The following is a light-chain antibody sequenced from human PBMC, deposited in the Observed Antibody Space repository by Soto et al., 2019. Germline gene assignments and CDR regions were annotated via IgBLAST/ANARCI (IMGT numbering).Light chain of an antibody. CDR1: QGINTF. V-gene: IGKV1-9*01. CDR3: QQLNSYPIT. J-gene: IGKJ5*01. CDR2: AAS. Sequence: DIQMTQSPSTLSASVGARVTITCRASQGINTFLAWYQQKAGKAPKIMIYAASTLQSGVPSRFSGSGSGTDFTLTISSLQSEDVATYYCQQLNSYPITLGQGTRLEIK.